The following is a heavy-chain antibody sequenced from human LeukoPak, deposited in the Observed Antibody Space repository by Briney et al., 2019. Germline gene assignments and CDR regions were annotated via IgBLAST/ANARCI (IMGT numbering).Heavy chain of an antibody. J-gene: IGHJ6*02. Sequence: ASVKVSCKASGYTFTGYYMHWVRQAPGQGLEWMGWINPNSGGTNYAQKFQGRVTMTRDTSISTAYMELSRLRSDDTAVYYCARDPLYSSGWSLNYGMDVWGQGTTVTVSS. CDR2: INPNSGGT. CDR1: GYTFTGYY. D-gene: IGHD6-19*01. V-gene: IGHV1-2*02. CDR3: ARDPLYSSGWSLNYGMDV.